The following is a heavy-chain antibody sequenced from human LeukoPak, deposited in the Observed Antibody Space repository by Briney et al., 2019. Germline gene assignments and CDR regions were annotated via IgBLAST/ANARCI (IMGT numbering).Heavy chain of an antibody. Sequence: SETLSLTCTVSGGSISSYYWSWIRQPPGKGLEWIGYIYYSGSTNYNPSLKSRVTISVDTSKNQFSLKLSSVTAADTAVYYCARELSGYSGYDPWGQGTLVTVSS. CDR1: GGSISSYY. CDR2: IYYSGST. D-gene: IGHD5-12*01. J-gene: IGHJ5*02. V-gene: IGHV4-59*01. CDR3: ARELSGYSGYDP.